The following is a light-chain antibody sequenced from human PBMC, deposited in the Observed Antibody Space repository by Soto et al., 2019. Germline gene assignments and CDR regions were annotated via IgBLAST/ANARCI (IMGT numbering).Light chain of an antibody. CDR1: QSVSSSY. J-gene: IGKJ2*01. CDR3: QQYGTSPYT. Sequence: EIVLTQSPGTLSVSPGERATLSCRASQSVSSSYLAWYQQTPGQAPRLLIYGASGRATGIPDRFSGSGSGTGFSLTIIRLEPEDFAVYYCQQYGTSPYTFGQGTKLEIK. CDR2: GAS. V-gene: IGKV3-20*01.